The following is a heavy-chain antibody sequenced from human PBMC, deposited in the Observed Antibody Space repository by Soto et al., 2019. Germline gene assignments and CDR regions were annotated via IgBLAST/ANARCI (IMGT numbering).Heavy chain of an antibody. D-gene: IGHD6-19*01. CDR2: IFQSGGT. CDR3: ARGRGRYSSGWSWFDP. J-gene: IGHJ5*02. CDR1: GGTIRSPDW. V-gene: IGHV4-4*02. Sequence: QVQLQESGPGLVEPSGTLSLTCGVSGGTIRSPDWWTWVRQPPGKGLEWIGEIFQSGGTNYTPSLESRVTISVDKSKNQFSLTLTSVTAADTAVYFCARGRGRYSSGWSWFDPWGQGIFVTVSS.